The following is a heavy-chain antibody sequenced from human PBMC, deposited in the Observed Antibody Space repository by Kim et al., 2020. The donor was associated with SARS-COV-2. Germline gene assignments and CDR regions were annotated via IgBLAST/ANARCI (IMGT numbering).Heavy chain of an antibody. CDR3: ARDESKVYYGSGSYYD. J-gene: IGHJ4*02. Sequence: ASVKVSCKASGYTFTSYDINWVRQATGQGLEWMGWMNPNSGNTGYAQKFQGRVTMTRNTSISTAYMELSSLRSEDTAVYYCARDESKVYYGSGSYYDWGQGTLVTVSS. CDR1: GYTFTSYD. CDR2: MNPNSGNT. D-gene: IGHD3-10*01. V-gene: IGHV1-8*01.